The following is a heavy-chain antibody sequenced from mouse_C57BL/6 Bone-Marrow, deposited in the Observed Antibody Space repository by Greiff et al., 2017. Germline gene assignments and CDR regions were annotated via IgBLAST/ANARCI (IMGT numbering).Heavy chain of an antibody. Sequence: QVQLQQPGAELVRPGASVKLSCKASGYTFTSYWINWVKQRPGQGLEWIGNIYPSDSYTNDNPKLKGKGKLNVNKSSSTAYMQLSSPTSEDSAVYYCTRDYYGSLWGQGTLVTVSA. CDR3: TRDYYGSL. J-gene: IGHJ3*01. D-gene: IGHD1-1*01. CDR2: IYPSDSYT. V-gene: IGHV1-69*02. CDR1: GYTFTSYW.